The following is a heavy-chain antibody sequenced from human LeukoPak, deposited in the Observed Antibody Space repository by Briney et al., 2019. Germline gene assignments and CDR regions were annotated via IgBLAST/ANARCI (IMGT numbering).Heavy chain of an antibody. Sequence: PSETMSLTCTVSGGSISSYYWSWIRQPLGKGLEWIGYIYYSGSTNYNPSLKSRVTISVDTSKNQFSLKLSSVTAADTAVYYCARERRYYDSSGARRYFDYWGQGTLVTVSS. CDR2: IYYSGST. J-gene: IGHJ4*02. CDR1: GGSISSYY. CDR3: ARERRYYDSSGARRYFDY. D-gene: IGHD3-22*01. V-gene: IGHV4-59*01.